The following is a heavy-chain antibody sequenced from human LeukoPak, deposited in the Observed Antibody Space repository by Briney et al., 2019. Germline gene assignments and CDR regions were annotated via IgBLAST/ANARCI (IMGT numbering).Heavy chain of an antibody. V-gene: IGHV4-34*01. CDR1: GGSFSGYY. D-gene: IGHD3-22*01. Sequence: PSETLSLTCAVYGGSFSGYYWSWVRQPPGKGLEWIGEINHSGSTNYNPSLKRRVTISVDTSKNQFSLKLSSVTAADTAVYYCARGLPYYYDNSQGTGFDYWGQGTLVTVSS. CDR3: ARGLPYYYDNSQGTGFDY. J-gene: IGHJ4*02. CDR2: INHSGST.